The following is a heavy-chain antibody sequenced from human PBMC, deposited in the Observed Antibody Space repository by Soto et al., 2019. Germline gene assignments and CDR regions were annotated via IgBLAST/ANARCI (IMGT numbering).Heavy chain of an antibody. Sequence: QVQLVQSGAEVKKPGSSVKVSCKASEGTFSSYAISWVRQSPGQGLEWMGGIIPICGTANYAQKFQGRVTITADESTSTAYMELSSLSSEDTAVYYCARERSLIGYSYGTIEYWGQGTLVTVSS. D-gene: IGHD5-18*01. CDR2: IIPICGTA. V-gene: IGHV1-69*01. CDR1: EGTFSSYA. CDR3: ARERSLIGYSYGTIEY. J-gene: IGHJ4*02.